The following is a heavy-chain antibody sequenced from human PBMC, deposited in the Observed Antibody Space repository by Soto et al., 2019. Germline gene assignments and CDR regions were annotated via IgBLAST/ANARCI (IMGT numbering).Heavy chain of an antibody. V-gene: IGHV3-30*18. CDR1: GFTFSSYG. D-gene: IGHD1-26*01. CDR2: ISYDGSNK. Sequence: QVQLVESGGGVVQPGRSLRLSCAASGFTFSSYGMHWVRQAPGKGLEWVAVISYDGSNKYYADSVKGRFTISRDNSKNTLYLQMNSLRAEDTAVYYCAKDRRWELQYYFDYWGQGTLVTVSS. CDR3: AKDRRWELQYYFDY. J-gene: IGHJ4*02.